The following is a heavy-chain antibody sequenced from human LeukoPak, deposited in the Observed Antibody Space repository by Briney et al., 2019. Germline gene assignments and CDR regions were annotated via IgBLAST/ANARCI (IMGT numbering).Heavy chain of an antibody. CDR1: GYTFTSYA. J-gene: IGHJ6*02. CDR3: ARGKQWLVPLYYYYGMDV. Sequence: ASVKVSCKASGYTFTSYAMNWVRQAPGQGLEWMGWINTNTGNPTYAQGFTGRFVFSLDTFVSTAYLQISSLKAEDTAVYYCARGKQWLVPLYYYYGMDVWGQGTTVTVSS. CDR2: INTNTGNP. D-gene: IGHD6-19*01. V-gene: IGHV7-4-1*02.